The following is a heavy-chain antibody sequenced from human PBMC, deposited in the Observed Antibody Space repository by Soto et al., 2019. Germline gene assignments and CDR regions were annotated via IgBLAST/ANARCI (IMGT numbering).Heavy chain of an antibody. V-gene: IGHV3-49*03. CDR2: IRSKAYGGTT. D-gene: IGHD5-12*01. Sequence: GGTLRLSCTASGFTFGGYAMSWFRQAPGKGLEWVGFIRSKAYGGTTEYAASVKGRFTISRDDSKSIAYLQMNSLKTEDTAVDYCTRDLSGSSTYDYYGMDVWGQGTTVTVSS. CDR3: TRDLSGSSTYDYYGMDV. J-gene: IGHJ6*02. CDR1: GFTFGGYA.